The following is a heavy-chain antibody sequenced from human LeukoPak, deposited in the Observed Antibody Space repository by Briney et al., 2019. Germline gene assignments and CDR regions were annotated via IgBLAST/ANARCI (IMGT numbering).Heavy chain of an antibody. D-gene: IGHD5-18*01. V-gene: IGHV3-23*01. CDR2: IVGSGSSA. CDR3: ARGGYTYGWGAFDI. J-gene: IGHJ3*02. Sequence: GGSLRLSCAASGFPFSSYAMTWVRQAPGKGPEWGSAIVGSGSSAYYADSVKGRFTISRDNSQNTLYLQMNSLRAEDTALYYCARGGYTYGWGAFDIWGQGTRVTVSS. CDR1: GFPFSSYA.